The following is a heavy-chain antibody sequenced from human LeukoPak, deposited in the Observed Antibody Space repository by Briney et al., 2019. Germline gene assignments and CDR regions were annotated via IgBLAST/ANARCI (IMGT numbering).Heavy chain of an antibody. CDR1: GYTFTSYD. CDR2: MNPNSGNT. V-gene: IGHV1-8*01. D-gene: IGHD3-9*01. J-gene: IGHJ4*02. CDR3: ARSFYDILTGYPDYYFDY. Sequence: ASVKVSCKASGYTFTSYDINWVRQATGQGLEWMGWMNPNSGNTGYAQKFQGRVTMTRNTSISTAYTELSSLRSEDTAVYYCARSFYDILTGYPDYYFDYWGQGTLVTVSS.